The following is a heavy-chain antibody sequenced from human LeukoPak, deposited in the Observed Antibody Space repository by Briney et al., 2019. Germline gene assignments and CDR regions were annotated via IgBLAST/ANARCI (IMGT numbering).Heavy chain of an antibody. CDR3: ARVWTATTPDY. Sequence: PGVSLRLSCAASGLTFGNYALSWVRQAPGKELEWVSGISHSGANTYYPDSVKGRFTISRDNSKNTLYLQMNSLRAEDTAMYYCARVWTATTPDYWGQGTLVTVSS. CDR1: GLTFGNYA. J-gene: IGHJ4*02. V-gene: IGHV3-23*01. D-gene: IGHD4-17*01. CDR2: ISHSGANT.